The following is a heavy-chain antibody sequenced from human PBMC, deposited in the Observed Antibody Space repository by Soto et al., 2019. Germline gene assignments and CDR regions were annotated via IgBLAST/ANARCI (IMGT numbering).Heavy chain of an antibody. D-gene: IGHD3-16*01. J-gene: IGHJ4*02. CDR1: GFSFSDYV. CDR3: ARDQGGQSGNFIFDT. CDR2: MWYHGRDL. V-gene: IGHV3-33*01. Sequence: QVQLVESGGGVVQPGRSLRLSCAASGFSFSDYVMHWVHQAPGKGLDWVAVMWYHGRDLFYADSVKGRFTISRDNSKNTLYLQMNSLRAEDTAVYYCARDQGGQSGNFIFDTWGQGTLVTVSS.